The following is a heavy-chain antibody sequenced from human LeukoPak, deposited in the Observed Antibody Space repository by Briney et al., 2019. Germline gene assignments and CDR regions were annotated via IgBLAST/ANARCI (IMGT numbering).Heavy chain of an antibody. Sequence: SETLSLTCAVYGGSFSGYYWSWIRQPPGKGLEWIGEINHSGSTNYNPSLKSRVTISVDTSKNQFSLKLSSVTAADTAVYYCARRPWFGDSDYWGQGTLVTVSS. V-gene: IGHV4-34*01. J-gene: IGHJ4*02. CDR2: INHSGST. D-gene: IGHD3-10*01. CDR1: GGSFSGYY. CDR3: ARRPWFGDSDY.